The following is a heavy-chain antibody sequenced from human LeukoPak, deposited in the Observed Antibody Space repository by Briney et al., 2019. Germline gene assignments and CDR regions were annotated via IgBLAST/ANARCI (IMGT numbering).Heavy chain of an antibody. Sequence: PGGSLRLSCAASGFTFDDYAMHWVRQAPGKGLEWVSGISWNSGSIGYADSVKGRFTISRDNAKNSLYLQMNSLRAEDTALYYCAKDMEVGAAAVFDYWGQGTLVTVSS. CDR1: GFTFDDYA. CDR3: AKDMEVGAAAVFDY. V-gene: IGHV3-9*01. CDR2: ISWNSGSI. D-gene: IGHD6-13*01. J-gene: IGHJ4*02.